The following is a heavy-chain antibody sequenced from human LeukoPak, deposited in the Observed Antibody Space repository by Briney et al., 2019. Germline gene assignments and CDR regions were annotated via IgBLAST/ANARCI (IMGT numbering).Heavy chain of an antibody. Sequence: GESLKISCKASGYSFTSYWIAWVRQTPGKGLGWMGIIYPGDSATRYSPSFQGQVTISADKSISTAYLQWSSLKASDTAMYYCARHADSSGLGDAFDIWGHGTMVTVSS. CDR3: ARHADSSGLGDAFDI. CDR1: GYSFTSYW. D-gene: IGHD3-22*01. CDR2: IYPGDSAT. V-gene: IGHV5-51*01. J-gene: IGHJ3*02.